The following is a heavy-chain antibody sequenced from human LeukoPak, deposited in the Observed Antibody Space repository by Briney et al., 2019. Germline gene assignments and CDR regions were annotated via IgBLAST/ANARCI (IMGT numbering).Heavy chain of an antibody. Sequence: PGGSLRLSCEASGFILSSNYMSWVRQAPGKGPEWVSVIYSGGSTYYADSVKGRFTVSRDNSKNSLYLQMNSLRAEDTAVYYCARVAINYYYGMDVWGQGTTVTVSS. J-gene: IGHJ6*02. CDR3: ARVAINYYYGMDV. CDR1: GFILSSNY. V-gene: IGHV3-53*01. CDR2: IYSGGST.